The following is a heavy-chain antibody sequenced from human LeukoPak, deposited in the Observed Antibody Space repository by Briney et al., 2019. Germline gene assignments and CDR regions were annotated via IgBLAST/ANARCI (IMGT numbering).Heavy chain of an antibody. D-gene: IGHD3-10*01. CDR1: GGSISSSSYY. J-gene: IGHJ4*02. V-gene: IGHV4-39*01. Sequence: PSETLSLTCTVSGGSISSSSYYWGWIRQPPGKRLEWIGSIYYSGSTYYNPSLKSRVTISVDTSKNQFSLKLSSVTAADTAVYYCARAASYGSGKGAAGYWGQGTLVTVSS. CDR3: ARAASYGSGKGAAGY. CDR2: IYYSGST.